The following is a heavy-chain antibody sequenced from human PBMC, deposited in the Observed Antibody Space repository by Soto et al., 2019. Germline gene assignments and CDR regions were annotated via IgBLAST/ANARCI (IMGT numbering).Heavy chain of an antibody. V-gene: IGHV3-30*18. D-gene: IGHD6-6*01. J-gene: IGHJ4*02. CDR1: GITFTTYG. Sequence: QVQLVQSGGGVIQPGKSLRLSCAASGITFTTYGMHWVRQTPGKGLEWVAVVSYDGSHKYYADSVKGRFSISRDDSKNTLYLIMNSLRVEDTAVYYCAKEMYPRTVLDSSSPWGDYWGQGTLVSVSS. CDR3: AKEMYPRTVLDSSSPWGDY. CDR2: VSYDGSHK.